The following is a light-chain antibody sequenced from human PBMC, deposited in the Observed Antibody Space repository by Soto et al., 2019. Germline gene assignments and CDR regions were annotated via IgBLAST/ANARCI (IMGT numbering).Light chain of an antibody. J-gene: IGKJ1*01. Sequence: EIVLTQSPAALSLSPGERATLSSRASQSVSSYLAWYQQKPGQAPRLLIYDASNRATGIPARFSGSGSGTDFTLTISSLEPEDFAVYYCQQRSNWAWTFGQGTKVEIK. CDR2: DAS. CDR1: QSVSSY. CDR3: QQRSNWAWT. V-gene: IGKV3-11*01.